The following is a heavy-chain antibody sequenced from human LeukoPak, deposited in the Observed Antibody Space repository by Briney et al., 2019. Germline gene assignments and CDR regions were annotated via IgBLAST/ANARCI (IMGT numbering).Heavy chain of an antibody. V-gene: IGHV3-30*02. CDR3: AKDRDGSGTYEKFLDV. D-gene: IGHD3-10*01. J-gene: IGHJ6*02. Sequence: PGGSLRLSCATSGFTFSYYAMHWVRQAPGRGLEWVALIRSDTTSKYYADSVKGRFTVSRDNSKNTLSLQMNSLRPEDTAVYHCAKDRDGSGTYEKFLDVWGQGTMVTVSS. CDR2: IRSDTTSK. CDR1: GFTFSYYA.